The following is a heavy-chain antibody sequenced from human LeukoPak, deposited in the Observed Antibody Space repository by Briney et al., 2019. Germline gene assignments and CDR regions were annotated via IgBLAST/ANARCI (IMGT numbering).Heavy chain of an antibody. V-gene: IGHV3-23*01. CDR2: TTGGGSTT. CDR3: ARESPVAATGRSWFDP. Sequence: GGSLRLSCAASGFTFSSNAMSWVRQAPGKGLEWVSPTTGGGSTTYYADSVKGRFTISRDNSKNTLYLQMNSLRAEDTALYFCARESPVAATGRSWFDPWGQGTLVTVSS. D-gene: IGHD6-13*01. CDR1: GFTFSSNA. J-gene: IGHJ5*02.